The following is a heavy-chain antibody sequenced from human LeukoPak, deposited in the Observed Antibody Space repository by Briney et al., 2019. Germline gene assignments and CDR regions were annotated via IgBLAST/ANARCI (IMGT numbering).Heavy chain of an antibody. D-gene: IGHD2-2*01. V-gene: IGHV3-48*01. Sequence: PGGSLRLSCAASGFNFSSYSMNWVRQAPGKGLEWVSYISSSSSTIYYADSVKGRFTISRDNAKNSLYLQMNSLRAEDTAVYYCARSTLGYCSSTSCSLDYWGQGTLVTVSS. CDR2: ISSSSSTI. CDR3: ARSTLGYCSSTSCSLDY. J-gene: IGHJ4*02. CDR1: GFNFSSYS.